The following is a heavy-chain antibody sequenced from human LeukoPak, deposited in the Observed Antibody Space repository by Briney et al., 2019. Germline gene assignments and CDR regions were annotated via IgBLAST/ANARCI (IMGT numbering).Heavy chain of an antibody. Sequence: ASVKVSCKASGYTFTSYGISWVRQAPGQGLEWMGWISAYNGNTNYAQKLQGRVTMTTDTSTSTAYMELRSLRSDDTAVYYCARDRKYYYDSSGYYYLYWGQGTLVTVSP. CDR3: ARDRKYYYDSSGYYYLY. D-gene: IGHD3-22*01. J-gene: IGHJ4*02. CDR1: GYTFTSYG. V-gene: IGHV1-18*01. CDR2: ISAYNGNT.